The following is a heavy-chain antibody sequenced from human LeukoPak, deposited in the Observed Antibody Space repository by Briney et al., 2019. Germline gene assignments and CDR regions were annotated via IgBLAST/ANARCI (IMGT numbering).Heavy chain of an antibody. CDR3: TRRGIAVAAFDY. CDR1: GFTVSSNY. J-gene: IGHJ4*02. CDR2: IYSGGST. Sequence: GGSLRLSCAASGFTVSSNYMSWVRQAPGKGLEWVSVIYSGGSTYYADSVKGRFTISRDNSKNTLYLQMNSLRAEDTAVYYCTRRGIAVAAFDYWGQGTLVTVSS. D-gene: IGHD6-19*01. V-gene: IGHV3-53*01.